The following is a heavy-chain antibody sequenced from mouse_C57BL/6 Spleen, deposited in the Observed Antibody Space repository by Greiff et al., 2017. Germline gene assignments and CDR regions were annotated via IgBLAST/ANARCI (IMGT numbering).Heavy chain of an antibody. CDR2: IHPNSGSN. J-gene: IGHJ3*01. CDR1: GYTFTSYW. CDR3: ARYDGYYWFAY. V-gene: IGHV1-64*01. D-gene: IGHD2-3*01. Sequence: QVQLQPSGAELVKPGASVKLSCKASGYTFTSYWMHWVKQRPGQGLEWIGMIHPNSGSNNYNEKFKSKATLTVDKYSTTAYMQLSSLTSEHAAVYYCARYDGYYWFAYWGQGTLVTVSA.